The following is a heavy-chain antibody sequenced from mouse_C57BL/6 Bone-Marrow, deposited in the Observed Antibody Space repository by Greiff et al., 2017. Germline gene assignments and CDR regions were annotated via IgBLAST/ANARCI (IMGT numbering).Heavy chain of an antibody. Sequence: EVKLQQSGPELVKPGASVKISCKASGYTFTDYYMNWVKQSHGKSLEWIGDINPNNGGTSYNQKFKGKATLTVDKSSSTAYMELRSLTSEDSAVYYWARELLRYYFDYWGQGTTLTVSS. J-gene: IGHJ2*01. CDR2: INPNNGGT. V-gene: IGHV1-26*01. CDR3: ARELLRYYFDY. CDR1: GYTFTDYY. D-gene: IGHD1-1*01.